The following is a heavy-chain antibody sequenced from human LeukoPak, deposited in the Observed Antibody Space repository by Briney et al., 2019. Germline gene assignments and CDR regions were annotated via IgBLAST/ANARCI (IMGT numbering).Heavy chain of an antibody. CDR3: ARGGSGSYRLFDY. D-gene: IGHD3-10*01. Sequence: GGSLKLSCAASGFTFSSYAMSWVRQAPGKGLEWVANIKQDGSEKYYVDSVKGRFTISRDNAKNSLYLQMNSLRAEDTAVYYCARGGSGSYRLFDYWGQGTLVTVSS. CDR1: GFTFSSYA. CDR2: IKQDGSEK. J-gene: IGHJ4*02. V-gene: IGHV3-7*03.